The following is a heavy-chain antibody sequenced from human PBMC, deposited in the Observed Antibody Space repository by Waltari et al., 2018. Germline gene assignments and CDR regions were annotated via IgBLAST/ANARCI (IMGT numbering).Heavy chain of an antibody. CDR3: ARDGRRGGDANGI. V-gene: IGHV3-21*01. J-gene: IGHJ4*02. Sequence: EAQMVESGGGLVKPGGSLRLSCVASGFTFSSYSLNWVRQAPGKGLEWVSSISASGTYKYYPDSVEGRFTISRDNAKNSLYLQMNSLRVEDTATYYCARDGRRGGDANGIWGQGTLVTVSS. CDR1: GFTFSSYS. CDR2: ISASGTYK. D-gene: IGHD2-21*01.